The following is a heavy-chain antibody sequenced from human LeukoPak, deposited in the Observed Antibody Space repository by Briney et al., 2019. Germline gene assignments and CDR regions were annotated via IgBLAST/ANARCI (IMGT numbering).Heavy chain of an antibody. D-gene: IGHD1-1*01. CDR1: GYTFTGYY. CDR3: ARDSTGTTYYYDYYMDI. V-gene: IGHV1-2*02. CDR2: INPNSGGT. J-gene: IGHJ6*03. Sequence: ASVKVSCKASGYTFTGYYMHWVRQAPGQGLEWMGLINPNSGGTNYAQKFQGRVTMTRYTSISTAYMELSRLRSDDTAVYYCARDSTGTTYYYDYYMDIWGQGTTVTVSS.